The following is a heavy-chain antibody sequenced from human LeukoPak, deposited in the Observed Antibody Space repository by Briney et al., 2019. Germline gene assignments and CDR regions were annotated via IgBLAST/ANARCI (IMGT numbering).Heavy chain of an antibody. J-gene: IGHJ4*02. Sequence: GGSLRLSXAASGFTFDDYAMHWVWQAPGKGLEWVSGISWNSGSICYADSVKGRFTISRDNAKNSLYLQMNSLRAEDMALYYCAKGVRRRVVGAHFDYWGQGTLVTVSS. CDR3: AKGVRRRVVGAHFDY. V-gene: IGHV3-9*03. CDR2: ISWNSGSI. CDR1: GFTFDDYA. D-gene: IGHD2-15*01.